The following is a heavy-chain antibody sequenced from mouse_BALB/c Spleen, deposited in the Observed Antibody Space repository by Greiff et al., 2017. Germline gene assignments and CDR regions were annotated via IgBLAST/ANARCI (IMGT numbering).Heavy chain of an antibody. CDR3: ARDRGAYGSSPFAY. D-gene: IGHD1-1*01. V-gene: IGHV2-6-7*01. J-gene: IGHJ3*01. Sequence: VMLVESGPGLVAPSQSLSITCTVSGFSLTGYGVNWVRQPPGKGLEWLGMIWGDGSTDYNSALKSRLSISKDNSKSQVFLKMNSLQTDDTARYYCARDRGAYGSSPFAYWGQGTLVTVSA. CDR1: GFSLTGYG. CDR2: IWGDGST.